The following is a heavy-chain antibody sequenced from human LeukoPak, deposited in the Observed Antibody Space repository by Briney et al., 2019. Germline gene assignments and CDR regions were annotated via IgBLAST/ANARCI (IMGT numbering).Heavy chain of an antibody. J-gene: IGHJ4*02. Sequence: GGSLRLSCAASGFTFSSYAMHWVRQAPGKGLEWVAVISYDGSNKYYADSVKGRFTISRDNSKNTLYLQMNSLRAEDTAVYYCAREVHCSSTSCRDYWGQGTLVTVSS. CDR1: GFTFSSYA. CDR3: AREVHCSSTSCRDY. V-gene: IGHV3-30-3*01. CDR2: ISYDGSNK. D-gene: IGHD2-2*01.